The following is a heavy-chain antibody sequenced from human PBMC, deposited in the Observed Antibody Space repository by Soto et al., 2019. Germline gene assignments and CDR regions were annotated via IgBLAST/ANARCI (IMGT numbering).Heavy chain of an antibody. CDR1: GYTFTGYY. CDR2: INPNSGGT. CDR3: ARELYCSGGSCYGGHGFDI. V-gene: IGHV1-2*04. D-gene: IGHD2-15*01. Sequence: ASVKVSCKASGYTFTGYYMHWVRQAPGQGLEWMGWINPNSGGTNYAQKFQGWVTMTRDTSISTAYMELSRLRSDDTAVYYCARELYCSGGSCYGGHGFDIRGQGTMVTVSS. J-gene: IGHJ3*02.